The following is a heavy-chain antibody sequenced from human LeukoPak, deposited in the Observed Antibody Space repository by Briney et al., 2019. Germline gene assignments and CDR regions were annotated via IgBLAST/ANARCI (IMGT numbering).Heavy chain of an antibody. CDR2: TKQDESEK. D-gene: IGHD3-3*01. Sequence: GGSLRLSCAASGFTFSRYWMSWVRQAPGNGLEWVANTKQDESEKYYVDSVKGRFSISRDNAKHSLYLQMNSLRAEDTAEYYCARVGFYAFDIWGQGTKVTVSS. CDR1: GFTFSRYW. J-gene: IGHJ3*02. CDR3: ARVGFYAFDI. V-gene: IGHV3-7*04.